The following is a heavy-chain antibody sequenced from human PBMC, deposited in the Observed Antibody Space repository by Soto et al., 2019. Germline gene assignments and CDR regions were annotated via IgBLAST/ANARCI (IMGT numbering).Heavy chain of an antibody. CDR1: GFTFSSYA. D-gene: IGHD3-10*01. J-gene: IGHJ6*02. Sequence: GGSLRLSCAASGFTFSSYAMSWVRQAPGEGLEWVSAISGSGGSTYYADSVKGRFTISRDNSKNTLYLQMNSLRAEDTAVYYCASYYYGSGSYRYYYYYGMDVWGQGTTVTVSS. V-gene: IGHV3-23*01. CDR2: ISGSGGST. CDR3: ASYYYGSGSYRYYYYYGMDV.